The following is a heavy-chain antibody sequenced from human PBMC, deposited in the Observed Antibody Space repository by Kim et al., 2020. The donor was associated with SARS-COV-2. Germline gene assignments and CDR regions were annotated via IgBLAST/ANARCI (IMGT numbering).Heavy chain of an antibody. J-gene: IGHJ6*02. V-gene: IGHV4-34*01. CDR2: INQSGST. CDR3: ARGARPAV. CDR1: GGSFSGHY. Sequence: SETLSLTCAVYGGSFSGHYWSWIRQTPGKGLEWIGEINQSGSTNYNPSLKNRVTISVDTSKNQFSLKLSSVTAADTAVDYCARGARPAVWGQGTTVTVSS.